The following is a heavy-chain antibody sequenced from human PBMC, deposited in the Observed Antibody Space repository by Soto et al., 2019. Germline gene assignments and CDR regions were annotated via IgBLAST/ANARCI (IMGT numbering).Heavy chain of an antibody. D-gene: IGHD6-19*01. CDR2: ISYDGSNK. CDR1: GFTFSSYG. V-gene: IGHV3-30*18. CDR3: AKTSSGLSVWFDP. J-gene: IGHJ5*02. Sequence: VQLLESGGGLVQPGGSLRLSCAASGFTFSSYGMHWVRQAPGKGLEWVAVISYDGSNKYYADSVKGRFTMSRDNSKNTLYLQMNSLRAEDTAVYYCAKTSSGLSVWFDPWGQGTLVTVSS.